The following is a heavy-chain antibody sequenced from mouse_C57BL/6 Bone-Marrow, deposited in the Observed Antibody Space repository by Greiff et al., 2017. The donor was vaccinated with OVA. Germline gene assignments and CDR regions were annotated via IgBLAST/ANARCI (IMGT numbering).Heavy chain of an antibody. CDR3: ARRGLRRRIDY. J-gene: IGHJ2*01. CDR1: GYSITSGYY. D-gene: IGHD2-4*01. Sequence: ESGPGLVKPSQSLSLTCSVTGYSITSGYYWNWIRQFPGNKLEWMGYISYDGSNNYNPSLKNRISITRDTSKNQLFLKLNSVTTEDTATYYCARRGLRRRIDYWGQGTTLTVSS. CDR2: ISYDGSN. V-gene: IGHV3-6*01.